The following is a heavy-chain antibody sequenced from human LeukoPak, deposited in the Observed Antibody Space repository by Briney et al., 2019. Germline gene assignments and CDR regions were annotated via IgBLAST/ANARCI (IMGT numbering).Heavy chain of an antibody. CDR2: IYYSGST. Sequence: PSETLSLTCTVSGGSISSYYWSWIRQPPGKGLEWIGYIYYSGSTNYNPSLKSRVTISVDTSKNQFSLKLSSVTAADTAVYYCARDYDYVWGSYRYYGWFDPWGQGTLVTVSS. CDR3: ARDYDYVWGSYRYYGWFDP. V-gene: IGHV4-59*01. J-gene: IGHJ5*02. D-gene: IGHD3-16*02. CDR1: GGSISSYY.